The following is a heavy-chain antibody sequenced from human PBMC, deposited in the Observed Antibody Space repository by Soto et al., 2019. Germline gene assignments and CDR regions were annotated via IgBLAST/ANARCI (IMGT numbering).Heavy chain of an antibody. CDR1: GFTFSSYA. CDR3: AKDPYDSSGYYQNY. Sequence: QPGGSLRLSCAASGFTFSSYAMNWVRQVPGKGLEWVSSISGSGGTTHYADSVEGRTTISRDNSRNTVYLQMNSLRAEDTALYYCAKDPYDSSGYYQNYWGQGTLVTVSS. J-gene: IGHJ4*02. D-gene: IGHD3-22*01. CDR2: ISGSGGTT. V-gene: IGHV3-23*01.